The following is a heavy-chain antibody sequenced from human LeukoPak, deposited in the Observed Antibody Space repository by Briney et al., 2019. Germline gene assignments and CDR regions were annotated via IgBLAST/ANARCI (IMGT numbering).Heavy chain of an antibody. CDR3: ARASFVGTTILRFLEWSPNGPNDAFDI. CDR2: INWNGGST. D-gene: IGHD3-3*01. V-gene: IGHV3-20*04. Sequence: PGGSLRLSCAASGFTFDDYGMSWVRQAPGKGLEWVSGINWNGGSTGYADSVKGRFTISRDNAKNSLYLQMNSLRAEDTALYYCARASFVGTTILRFLEWSPNGPNDAFDIWGQGTMVTVSS. J-gene: IGHJ3*02. CDR1: GFTFDDYG.